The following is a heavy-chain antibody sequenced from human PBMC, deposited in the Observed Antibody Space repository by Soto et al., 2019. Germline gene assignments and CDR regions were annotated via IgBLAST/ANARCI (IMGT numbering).Heavy chain of an antibody. CDR2: ISWNSGSI. J-gene: IGHJ3*02. D-gene: IGHD6-13*01. CDR3: AKGGEQQLMGAFDI. CDR1: GFTFDDYA. Sequence: SLKISCAASGFTFDDYAMHWVRQAPGKGLEWVSGISWNSGSIGYADSVKGRFTISRDNAKNSLYLQMNSLRAEDTALYYCAKGGEQQLMGAFDIWGQGTMVTVSS. V-gene: IGHV3-9*01.